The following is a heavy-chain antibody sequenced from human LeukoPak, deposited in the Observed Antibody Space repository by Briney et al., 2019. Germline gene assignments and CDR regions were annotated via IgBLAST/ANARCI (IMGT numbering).Heavy chain of an antibody. CDR2: INPNSGGT. V-gene: IGHV1-2*02. CDR3: ARARIAAAGINWFDP. J-gene: IGHJ5*02. D-gene: IGHD6-13*01. Sequence: ASVKVSCKASGYTFTGYYMHWVRQAPGQGLEWMGWINPNSGGTNYAQKFQGRDTMTRDTSISTAYMELSRLRSDDTAVYYCARARIAAAGINWFDPWGQGTLVTVSS. CDR1: GYTFTGYY.